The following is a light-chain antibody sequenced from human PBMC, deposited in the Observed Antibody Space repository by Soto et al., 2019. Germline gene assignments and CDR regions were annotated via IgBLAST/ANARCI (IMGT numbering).Light chain of an antibody. CDR1: QSVSSN. Sequence: EIVMTQSPATLSVSPGERATLSCRASQSVSSNLAWYQQKPGQAPRLLIYDAFTRATGIPARFSGSGSGTEFTLTISSLQSEDFAVYYCQQYNNWPPEYTFGQGTKLEIK. V-gene: IGKV3-15*01. CDR3: QQYNNWPPEYT. J-gene: IGKJ2*01. CDR2: DAF.